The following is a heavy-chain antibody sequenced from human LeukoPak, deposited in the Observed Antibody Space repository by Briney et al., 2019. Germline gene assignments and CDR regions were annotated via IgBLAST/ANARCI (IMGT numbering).Heavy chain of an antibody. CDR1: GGSISSSNW. CDR2: IYHSGST. D-gene: IGHD1-26*01. CDR3: ARDPHSGSYPFDY. J-gene: IGHJ4*02. Sequence: SETLSLTCAVSGGSISSSNWWSWVRQPPGKGLEWIGEIYHSGSTNYNPSLKSRVTISVDKSKNQFSLKLSSVTAADTAVYYCARDPHSGSYPFDYWGQGTLVTVSS. V-gene: IGHV4-4*02.